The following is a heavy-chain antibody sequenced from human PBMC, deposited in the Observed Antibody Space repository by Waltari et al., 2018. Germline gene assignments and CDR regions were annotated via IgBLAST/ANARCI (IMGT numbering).Heavy chain of an antibody. Sequence: QVQLQESGPGLVKPSETLSLTCTVSGGSISSYYWSWIRQPPGKGLEWLGYIYYSGSTNYNPTLKSRVNISVDTSKNQFSQKLSSVTAADTAVYYCAREQAYYDFWSGPAGAFDIWGQGTMVTVSS. CDR1: GGSISSYY. V-gene: IGHV4-59*01. CDR3: AREQAYYDFWSGPAGAFDI. J-gene: IGHJ3*02. CDR2: IYYSGST. D-gene: IGHD3-3*01.